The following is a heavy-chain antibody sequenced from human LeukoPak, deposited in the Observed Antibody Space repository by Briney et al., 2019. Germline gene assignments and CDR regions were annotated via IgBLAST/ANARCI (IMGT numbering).Heavy chain of an antibody. CDR3: ARALVDYYDSSGYYYDY. Sequence: SETLSLTCSVSGGSISSYYWSWIRQPAGKGLEWIGRISPSGRTNYDPSLKSRVTISVDKSKNQFSLKLTSLTAADTALYYCARALVDYYDSSGYYYDYWGQGTLVTVSS. CDR2: ISPSGRT. J-gene: IGHJ4*02. CDR1: GGSISSYY. D-gene: IGHD3-22*01. V-gene: IGHV4-4*07.